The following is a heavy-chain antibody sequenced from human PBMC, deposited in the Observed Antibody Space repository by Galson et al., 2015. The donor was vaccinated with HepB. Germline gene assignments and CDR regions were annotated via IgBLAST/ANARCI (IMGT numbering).Heavy chain of an antibody. CDR2: IIPIFGTA. V-gene: IGHV1-69*13. D-gene: IGHD3-10*01. CDR3: ARGGSAFGGFDY. CDR1: GGTFSSYA. Sequence: SVKVSCKASGGTFSSYAISWVRQAPGQGLEWMGGIIPIFGTANYAQKFQGRVTITADESTSTAYMELSSLRSEDTAVYYCARGGSAFGGFDYWGQGTLVTVSS. J-gene: IGHJ4*02.